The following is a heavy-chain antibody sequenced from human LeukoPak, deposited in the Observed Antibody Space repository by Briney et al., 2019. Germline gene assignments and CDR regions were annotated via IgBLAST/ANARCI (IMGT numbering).Heavy chain of an antibody. V-gene: IGHV4-59*08. CDR2: MHHSGST. D-gene: IGHD6-19*01. J-gene: IGHJ5*02. CDR1: GGSIRSYY. CDR3: ARHAAVEGSSGWSPLWWFDP. Sequence: PSETLSLTCTVSGGSIRSYYWSWIRQPPGKGLEWIGYMHHSGSTKHNPYLKSRVTISVDTSKSQFSLKLSSVTAADTAVYYCARHAAVEGSSGWSPLWWFDPRGQGTLVTVSS.